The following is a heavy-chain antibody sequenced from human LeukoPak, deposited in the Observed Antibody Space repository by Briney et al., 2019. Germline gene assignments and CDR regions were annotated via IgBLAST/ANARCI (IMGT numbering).Heavy chain of an antibody. D-gene: IGHD2-2*01. Sequence: VGSLRLSCAASGFTFSSYAMSWVRQAPGKGLEWVSYISSSSSYIYYADSVKGRFTISRDNAKNSLYLQMNSLRAEDTAVYYCARSTRAIAFDIWGQGTMVTVSS. CDR3: ARSTRAIAFDI. CDR2: ISSSSSYI. CDR1: GFTFSSYA. J-gene: IGHJ3*02. V-gene: IGHV3-21*01.